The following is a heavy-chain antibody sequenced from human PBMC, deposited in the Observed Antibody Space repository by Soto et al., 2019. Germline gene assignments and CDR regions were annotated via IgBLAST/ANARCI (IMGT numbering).Heavy chain of an antibody. CDR3: ARNVLLWFGELDATPGGMDV. CDR2: IYYSGST. V-gene: IGHV4-31*03. D-gene: IGHD3-10*01. Sequence: QVQLQESGPGLVKPSQTLSLTCTVSGGSISSGGYYWSWIRQHPGKGLEWIGYIYYSGSTYYNPSLKSRVTISVDTSKNQFSLKLSSVTAADTAVYYCARNVLLWFGELDATPGGMDVWGQGTTVTVSS. J-gene: IGHJ6*02. CDR1: GGSISSGGYY.